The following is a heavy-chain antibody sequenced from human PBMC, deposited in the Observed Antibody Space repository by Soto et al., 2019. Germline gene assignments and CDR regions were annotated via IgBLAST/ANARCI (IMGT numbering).Heavy chain of an antibody. CDR2: TYYRSKWYN. CDR3: ARAQQLAGYYYYGMDV. J-gene: IGHJ6*02. CDR1: GDSVSSNSAA. D-gene: IGHD6-13*01. V-gene: IGHV6-1*01. Sequence: SHTLSLTCAISGDSVSSNSAAWNWIRQSPSRGLEWLGRTYYRSKWYNDYAVSVKSRITINPDTSKNQFSLQLNSVTPEDTAVYYCARAQQLAGYYYYGMDVWGQGTTVTVSS.